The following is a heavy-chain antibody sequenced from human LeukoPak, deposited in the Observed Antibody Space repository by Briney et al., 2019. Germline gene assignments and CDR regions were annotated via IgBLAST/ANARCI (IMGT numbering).Heavy chain of an antibody. J-gene: IGHJ4*02. CDR1: GGSISSYC. D-gene: IGHD6-13*01. Sequence: SETLSLACTVSGGSISSYCWSWIRQPPGKGLEWIGEINHSGSTNYNPSLKSRVTISVDTSKNQFSLKLSSVTAADTAVYYCARGRAAAGDPFDYWGQGTLVTVSS. CDR2: INHSGST. CDR3: ARGRAAAGDPFDY. V-gene: IGHV4-34*01.